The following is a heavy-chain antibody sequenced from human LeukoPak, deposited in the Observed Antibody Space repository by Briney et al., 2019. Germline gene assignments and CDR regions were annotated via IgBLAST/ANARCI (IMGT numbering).Heavy chain of an antibody. J-gene: IGHJ4*02. CDR2: IDGSGSTR. Sequence: GGSLRLSCVASGFTLSSYEMNWVRQAPGKALECISYIDGSGSTRFYTDPVKDRFTVSRDNAKNSLYLQIDSLRAEDTSVYYCVRVWNPQALDYWGQGTLVTV. CDR1: GFTLSSYE. D-gene: IGHD1-1*01. V-gene: IGHV3-48*03. CDR3: VRVWNPQALDY.